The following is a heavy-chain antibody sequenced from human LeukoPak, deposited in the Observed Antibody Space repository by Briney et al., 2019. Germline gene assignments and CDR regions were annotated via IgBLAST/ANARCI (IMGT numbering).Heavy chain of an antibody. CDR1: GFTLSSDW. CDR2: MNSDGSST. CDR3: ASDTVDTAVGIDY. D-gene: IGHD5-18*01. V-gene: IGHV3-74*01. J-gene: IGHJ4*02. Sequence: GGSLRLSCVASGFTLSSDWKHWVRQAPGKGLEWVARMNSDGSSTSYADSVKGRFTISRDNAKNTLYLQMNSLRVEDTAVYHCASDTVDTAVGIDYWGQGSLVTVSS.